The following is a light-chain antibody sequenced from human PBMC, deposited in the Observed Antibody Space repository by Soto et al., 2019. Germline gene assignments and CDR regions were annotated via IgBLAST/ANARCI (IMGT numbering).Light chain of an antibody. V-gene: IGKV4-1*01. CDR3: QQYCSTPLT. CDR1: QRGFFNSYNKDL. CDR2: WAS. Sequence: DIVVTQSPDSLAVFLGERATINGKSSQRGFFNSYNKDLLAWYQEKPGQPPKLLIYWASNREAGVPDRFSGSGSGTDFTLTISSLQAEDVAVYYCQQYCSTPLTFGGGTKVEIK. J-gene: IGKJ4*01.